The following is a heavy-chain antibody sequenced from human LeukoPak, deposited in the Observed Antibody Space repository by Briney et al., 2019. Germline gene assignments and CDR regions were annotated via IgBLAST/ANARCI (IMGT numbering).Heavy chain of an antibody. CDR3: ASGTLRSPSSLHLDY. D-gene: IGHD1-1*01. CDR2: INPNSGGT. CDR1: GYTFTGYY. Sequence: ASVKVSCKASGYTFTGYYMHWVRQAPGQGLEWMGWINPNSGGTNYAQKSQGRVTMTRDTSISTAYMELSRLGSDDTAVYYCASGTLRSPSSLHLDYWGQGTLVTVSS. J-gene: IGHJ4*02. V-gene: IGHV1-2*02.